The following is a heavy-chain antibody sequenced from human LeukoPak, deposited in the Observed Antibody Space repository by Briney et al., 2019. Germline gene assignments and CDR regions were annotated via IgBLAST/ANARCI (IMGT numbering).Heavy chain of an antibody. V-gene: IGHV3-30*18. CDR3: AKAADDFDI. Sequence: GGSLRLSCAASGFTFSSYGMHWVRQAPGKGLEWVAVISYDGSNKYYADFVKGRFTISRDNSKNTLYLQMNSLRAEDTAVYYCAKAADDFDIWGQGTMVTVSS. J-gene: IGHJ3*02. CDR2: ISYDGSNK. CDR1: GFTFSSYG.